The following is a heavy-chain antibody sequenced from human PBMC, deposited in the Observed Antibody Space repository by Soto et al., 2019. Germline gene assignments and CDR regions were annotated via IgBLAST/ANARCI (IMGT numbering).Heavy chain of an antibody. V-gene: IGHV3-11*06. CDR3: ARDMGHYYYAMDV. J-gene: IGHJ6*02. CDR2: ISSSSTHT. Sequence: QAQLVESGGTLVKPGGSLRLSCAASGFTFSDYYMRWIRQVPGKGLEWVSYISSSSTHTKYADSVKGRFTISRDNAKNSLYLQMNSLGAEDTAVYFCARDMGHYYYAMDVWGQGTTVTVSS. CDR1: GFTFSDYY. D-gene: IGHD3-10*01.